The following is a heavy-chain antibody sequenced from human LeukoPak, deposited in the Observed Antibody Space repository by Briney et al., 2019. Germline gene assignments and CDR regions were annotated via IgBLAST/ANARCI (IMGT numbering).Heavy chain of an antibody. J-gene: IGHJ4*02. CDR3: ARDGYSSSWYV. CDR2: IYYSGST. D-gene: IGHD6-13*01. CDR1: GGSISSYY. Sequence: PSETLSLTCTVSGGSISSYYWSWIRQPPGKGLEWIGYIYYSGSTNYNPSLKSRVTISVDTSKNQFSLKLSSVTAADTAVYYCARDGYSSSWYVWGQGTLVTVPS. V-gene: IGHV4-59*01.